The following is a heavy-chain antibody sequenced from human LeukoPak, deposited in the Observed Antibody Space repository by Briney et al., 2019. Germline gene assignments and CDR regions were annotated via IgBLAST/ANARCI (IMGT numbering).Heavy chain of an antibody. V-gene: IGHV5-51*01. CDR2: MYPDNSNT. Sequence: GESLKISCKGSEYIFANYWIGWVGQMPGKGLEWMGSMYPDNSNTRYSPSFQGQVTMSADKSISTAYLQWSSLKASDTAMYYCAIYSDTYYFDHWGQGTLVTVSS. J-gene: IGHJ4*02. CDR3: AIYSDTYYFDH. CDR1: EYIFANYW. D-gene: IGHD1-26*01.